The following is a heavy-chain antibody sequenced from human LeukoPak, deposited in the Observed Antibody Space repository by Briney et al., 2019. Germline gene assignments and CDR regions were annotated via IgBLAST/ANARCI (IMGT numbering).Heavy chain of an antibody. CDR1: GITFSSHA. CDR2: IGATGSST. D-gene: IGHD4-17*01. Sequence: GGSLRLSCAASGITFSSHAMSWVRQAPGKGLEWISSIGATGSSTYYADSVKGRFTVSRDDSKSTLYLQMNSLRAEDTAVYYCAKEMSVTVTTYFNYWGQGTLVTVSS. J-gene: IGHJ4*02. V-gene: IGHV3-23*01. CDR3: AKEMSVTVTTYFNY.